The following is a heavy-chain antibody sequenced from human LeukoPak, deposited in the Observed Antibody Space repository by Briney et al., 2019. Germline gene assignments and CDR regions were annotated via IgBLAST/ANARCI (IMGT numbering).Heavy chain of an antibody. J-gene: IGHJ4*02. Sequence: GASVKVSCKASGYTFTSYDINWVRQATGQGLEWMGWMNPNSGNTGCAQKFQGRVTITRNTSISTAYMELSSLRSEDTAVYYCARGSGSGSYWSVDYWGQGTLVTVSS. D-gene: IGHD3-10*01. CDR2: MNPNSGNT. V-gene: IGHV1-8*03. CDR1: GYTFTSYD. CDR3: ARGSGSGSYWSVDY.